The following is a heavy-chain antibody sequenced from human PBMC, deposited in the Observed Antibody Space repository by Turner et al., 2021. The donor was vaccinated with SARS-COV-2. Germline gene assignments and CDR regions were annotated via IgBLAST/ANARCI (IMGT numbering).Heavy chain of an antibody. CDR1: GFTLSRYG. D-gene: IGHD3-22*01. J-gene: IGHJ3*02. CDR2: IWYDGSNK. Sequence: QVQLVESGGGVVQPGRYLRLSCAASGFTLSRYGMHWVRQAPGKGLEWVAVIWYDGSNKYYADSVKGRFTISRDNSKNTLYLQMNSLRAEDTAVYYCARDHYYDSSGYTLDAFDIWGQGTMVTISS. V-gene: IGHV3-33*01. CDR3: ARDHYYDSSGYTLDAFDI.